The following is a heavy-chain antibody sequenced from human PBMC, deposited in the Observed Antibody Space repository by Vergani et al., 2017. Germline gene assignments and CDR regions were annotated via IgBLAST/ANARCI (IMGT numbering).Heavy chain of an antibody. CDR3: TTAWGLYYLHGEYFQD. CDR2: ISSGCGDI. Sequence: EVQLLESGGGLVQPGGSRRLSCAGAGFTFDTYTMAYVRQAPGKGLEWVATISSGCGDIFYGDSVKGRFTISRDNSKNILFLQMNSLKDEDTAVYYCTTAWGLYYLHGEYFQDWGRGTLVSVSS. D-gene: IGHD3-10*01. J-gene: IGHJ1*01. V-gene: IGHV3-23*01. CDR1: GFTFDTYT.